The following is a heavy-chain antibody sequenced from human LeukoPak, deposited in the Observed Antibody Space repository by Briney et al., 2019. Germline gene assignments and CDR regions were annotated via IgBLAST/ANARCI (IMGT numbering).Heavy chain of an antibody. CDR1: GFTFSSYA. CDR2: TSSSDAGT. V-gene: IGHV3-23*01. D-gene: IGHD3-10*01. Sequence: PGGSLRLSCAASGFTFSSYAMSWVRQAPGKGLEWVSATSSSDAGTYYADSVRGRFTISRDNSKNTLYLQMNSLRAEDTAVYYCARSRSSYYGSGIRPHYYFDYWGQGTLVTVSS. CDR3: ARSRSSYYGSGIRPHYYFDY. J-gene: IGHJ4*02.